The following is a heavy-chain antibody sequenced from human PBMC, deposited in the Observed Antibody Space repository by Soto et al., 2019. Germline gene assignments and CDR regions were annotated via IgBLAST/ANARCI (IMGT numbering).Heavy chain of an antibody. CDR1: GYSFTSYG. CDR2: ISPYNGHI. Sequence: QVQLVQSAAEVKKPGASVKVSCKASGYSFTSYGVSWVRRAPGQGLEWMGWISPYNGHIQFVQRFQGRVTLTTDTSASTAYMELRSLTSDDTAMYYCARDTESNRYNDWGQGTLVTVSS. CDR3: ARDTESNRYND. V-gene: IGHV1-18*01. D-gene: IGHD1-20*01. J-gene: IGHJ1*01.